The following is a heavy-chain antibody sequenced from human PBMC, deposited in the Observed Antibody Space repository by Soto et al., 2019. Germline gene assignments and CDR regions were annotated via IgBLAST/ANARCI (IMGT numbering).Heavy chain of an antibody. Sequence: QVQLVESGGGVVQPGRSLRLSCAASGFSVSAYTVHWVRHAPGKGLEWVAVISSDGTHKYYTDSVKGRFAISRDTSTNTVFLQMSSLGPEDTAVYYCARWEQPLFDYWGQGTLVTVSS. V-gene: IGHV3-30*09. CDR3: ARWEQPLFDY. CDR2: ISSDGTHK. J-gene: IGHJ4*02. D-gene: IGHD1-1*01. CDR1: GFSVSAYT.